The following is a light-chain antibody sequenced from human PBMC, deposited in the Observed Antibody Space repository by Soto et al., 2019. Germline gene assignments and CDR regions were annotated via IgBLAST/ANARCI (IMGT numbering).Light chain of an antibody. CDR3: SSFTTSSTYV. J-gene: IGLJ1*01. Sequence: QSALTQPPSVSGSPGQSVAISCSGSSSDVGSNNRVSWYQQSPGTAPKLMIYDVTNRPSVVPDRFSGSKSGNTASLTISGLQAEDEADYYCSSFTTSSTYVFGTGTKVTVL. CDR1: SSDVGSNNR. CDR2: DVT. V-gene: IGLV2-18*02.